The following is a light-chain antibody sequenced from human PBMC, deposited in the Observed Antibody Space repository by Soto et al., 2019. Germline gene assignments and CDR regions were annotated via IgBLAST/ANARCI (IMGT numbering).Light chain of an antibody. CDR1: QSVSSN. CDR2: GAS. J-gene: IGKJ4*01. CDR3: QQYNSWPPLT. V-gene: IGKV3D-15*01. Sequence: EIVMTQSPATLSVSPGERATLSCRARQSVSSNLAWYQQKPGQAPRLLIYGASTRATGIPARFSGSGAGTEFTLTISSLQSEDFAVYYCQQYNSWPPLTVGGGTKVEIK.